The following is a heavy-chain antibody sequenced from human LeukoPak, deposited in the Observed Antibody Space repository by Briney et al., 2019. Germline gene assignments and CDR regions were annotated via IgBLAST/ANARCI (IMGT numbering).Heavy chain of an antibody. Sequence: ASVKVSCKTSGNTFTGYYIHWVRQAPGQGLEWMGWINPNRGDTNYAQTFQGRVTMTRDTSISTAFLELSSLTSDDTAVYYCARDVVVPAAMNFEYWGQGTLVTVSS. CDR1: GNTFTGYY. J-gene: IGHJ4*02. CDR2: INPNRGDT. CDR3: ARDVVVPAAMNFEY. D-gene: IGHD2-2*01. V-gene: IGHV1-2*02.